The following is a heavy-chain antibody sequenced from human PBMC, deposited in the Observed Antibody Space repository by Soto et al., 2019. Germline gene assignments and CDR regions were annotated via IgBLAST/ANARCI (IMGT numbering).Heavy chain of an antibody. CDR3: ARKDKSGYFNWFDP. J-gene: IGHJ5*02. Sequence: GESLKISCRTSGYRFTSYWIAWVRQMPGKVLEVIGIIFPSDSDTRYSPSFQGQVTISADRSTSTVFLQWASLKASDTAVYFCARKDKSGYFNWFDPWGQGTLVTVSS. D-gene: IGHD3-22*01. CDR1: GYRFTSYW. CDR2: IFPSDSDT. V-gene: IGHV5-51*01.